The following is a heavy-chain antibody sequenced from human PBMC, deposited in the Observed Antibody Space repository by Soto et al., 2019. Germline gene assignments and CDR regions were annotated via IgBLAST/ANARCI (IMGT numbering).Heavy chain of an antibody. CDR2: ISSSSSYI. CDR3: ARGHPYCGGDCPDY. CDR1: GFTFSSYS. Sequence: EVQLVESGGGLVKPGGSLRLSCAASGFTFSSYSMKWVRQAPGKGLEWVSSISSSSSYIYYADSVKGRFTISRDNAKNSLHLQMNSLRADDTAVYYCARGHPYCGGDCPDYWGQGTLVTVSS. D-gene: IGHD2-21*02. V-gene: IGHV3-21*01. J-gene: IGHJ4*02.